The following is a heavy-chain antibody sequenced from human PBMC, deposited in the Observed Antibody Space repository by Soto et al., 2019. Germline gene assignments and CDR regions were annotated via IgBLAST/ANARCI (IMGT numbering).Heavy chain of an antibody. CDR1: GGTFSSYT. D-gene: IGHD2-2*01. J-gene: IGHJ6*02. CDR2: IIPILGIA. CDR3: ARETQPDCSSTSCYYYYGMDV. Sequence: QVQLVQSGAEVKKPGSSVKVSCKASGGTFSSYTISWVRQAPGQGLEWMGRIIPILGIANYAQKFQGRVTITADKSTSTAHMERSSLRSEDTAVYYCARETQPDCSSTSCYYYYGMDVWGQGTTVTVSS. V-gene: IGHV1-69*08.